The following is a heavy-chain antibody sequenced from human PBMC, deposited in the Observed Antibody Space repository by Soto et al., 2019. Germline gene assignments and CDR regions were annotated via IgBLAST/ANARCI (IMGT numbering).Heavy chain of an antibody. CDR1: GFTFSTFG. CDR2: ISYDGSNK. V-gene: IGHV3-30*03. J-gene: IGHJ6*02. D-gene: IGHD3-3*01. Sequence: GGSLRLSCAASGFTFSTFGINWVRQSPGKGLEWVAVISYDGSNKYYADSVKGRFTISRDNAKNSLYLQMNSLRAEDTAVYYCARDRYSYYDFWSGSLPYYYYGMDVWGQGTTVTVSS. CDR3: ARDRYSYYDFWSGSLPYYYYGMDV.